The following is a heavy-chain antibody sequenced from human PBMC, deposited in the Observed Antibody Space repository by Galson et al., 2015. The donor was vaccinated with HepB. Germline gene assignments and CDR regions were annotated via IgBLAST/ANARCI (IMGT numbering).Heavy chain of an antibody. CDR3: ARENYYDSSGYLQN. V-gene: IGHV3-11*01. CDR2: ISSSGSTI. CDR1: GFTFSDYY. J-gene: IGHJ4*02. Sequence: SLRLSCAASGFTFSDYYMSWIRQAPGKGLEWVSYISSSGSTIYYADSVKGRFTISRDNAKNSLYLQMNSLRAEDTAVYYCARENYYDSSGYLQNWGQGTLVTVSS. D-gene: IGHD3-22*01.